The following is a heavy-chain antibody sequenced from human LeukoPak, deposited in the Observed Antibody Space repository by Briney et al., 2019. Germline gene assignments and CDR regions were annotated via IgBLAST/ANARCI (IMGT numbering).Heavy chain of an antibody. Sequence: GGSLRLSRAPSRFAPTNAWMSWVRQAPPKGREWVGSIKSKNDGGTKDYVTTVKGRFTISRDDSKNTLYLQMNSLKTEETGLYYCTRDATTVLDYWGQGTLVTVSS. CDR2: IKSKNDGGTK. D-gene: IGHD4-11*01. V-gene: IGHV3-15*01. CDR3: TRDATTVLDY. J-gene: IGHJ4*02. CDR1: RFAPTNAW.